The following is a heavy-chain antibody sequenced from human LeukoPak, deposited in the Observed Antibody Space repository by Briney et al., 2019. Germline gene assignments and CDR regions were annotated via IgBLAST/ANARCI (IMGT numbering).Heavy chain of an antibody. Sequence: SETLSLTCTVSGGSISSYYWSWIRQPPGKGLEWIGYIYYSGSTNYNPSLKSRVTISVDTSKNQFSLKLSSVTAADTAVYYCARLLALNWFDPWGQGILVTVSS. V-gene: IGHV4-59*08. CDR1: GGSISSYY. J-gene: IGHJ5*02. CDR2: IYYSGST. CDR3: ARLLALNWFDP.